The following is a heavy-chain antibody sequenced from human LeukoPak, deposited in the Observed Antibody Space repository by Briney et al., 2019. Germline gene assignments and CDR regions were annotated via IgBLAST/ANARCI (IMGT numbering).Heavy chain of an antibody. V-gene: IGHV3-30*09. J-gene: IGHJ6*03. CDR1: GFIFSDYA. Sequence: GGSLRLSCAASGFIFSDYAMHWVRQSPGKGLEWVAFMSYDGRNEYYADSVKGRFAISRDNSNNTLFLQMNSLRPEDTAIYYCARHPGDFTGIVNYYYMDVWGKGTTVTVSS. CDR3: ARHPGDFTGIVNYYYMDV. CDR2: MSYDGRNE. D-gene: IGHD1-26*01.